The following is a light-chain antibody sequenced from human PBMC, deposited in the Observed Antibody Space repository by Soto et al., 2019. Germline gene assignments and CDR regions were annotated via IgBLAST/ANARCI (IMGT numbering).Light chain of an antibody. CDR3: QQYNTWPRT. Sequence: EIVMTQSQATLSVSPEERATLSCRASQTVRNNLAWYRQKPGQAPRLLIHGASTRATKVPGRFSGSGSGTGFTLTISSLQSEDFAVYYCQQYNTWPRTFGQGTKVDIK. V-gene: IGKV3-15*01. CDR1: QTVRNN. CDR2: GAS. J-gene: IGKJ1*01.